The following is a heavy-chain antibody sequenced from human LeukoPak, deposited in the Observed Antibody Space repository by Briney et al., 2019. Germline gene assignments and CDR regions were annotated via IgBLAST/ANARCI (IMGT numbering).Heavy chain of an antibody. J-gene: IGHJ3*02. CDR3: ARGGFMVTTKRHAFDI. Sequence: SETLSLTCAVYGGSFSGYYWSWIRQPPGKGLEWIGEINHSGSTNYNPSLKSRVTISVDTSKNQFSLKLSSVTAADTAVYYCARGGFMVTTKRHAFDIWGQGTMVTVSS. CDR1: GGSFSGYY. V-gene: IGHV4-34*01. D-gene: IGHD4-17*01. CDR2: INHSGST.